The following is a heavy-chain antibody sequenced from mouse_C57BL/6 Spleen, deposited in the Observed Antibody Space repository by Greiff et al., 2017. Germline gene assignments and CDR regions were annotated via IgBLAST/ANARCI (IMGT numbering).Heavy chain of an antibody. Sequence: QVQLKQPGAELVKPGASVKLSCKASGYTFTSYWMQWVKQRPGQGLEWIGEIDPSDSYTNYTQKFKGKATLTVDTSYSTAYMQLSSLTSEDSAVYYCARGSAQATGYYAMDYWGQGTSVTVSS. J-gene: IGHJ4*01. CDR3: ARGSAQATGYYAMDY. CDR2: IDPSDSYT. CDR1: GYTFTSYW. V-gene: IGHV1-50*01. D-gene: IGHD3-2*02.